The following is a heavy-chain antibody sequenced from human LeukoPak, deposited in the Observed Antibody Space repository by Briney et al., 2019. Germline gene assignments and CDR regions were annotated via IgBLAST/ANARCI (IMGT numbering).Heavy chain of an antibody. Sequence: SETLSLTCTVSGGSISSYYWSWIRQPAGKGLEWIGRIYTSGSTNYNPSLKSRVTMSVDTSKNQFSLKLSSVTAADTAVYYCARGKPGHSSSWYYFDYWGQGTLVTVSS. CDR1: GGSISSYY. D-gene: IGHD6-13*01. CDR2: IYTSGST. V-gene: IGHV4-4*07. CDR3: ARGKPGHSSSWYYFDY. J-gene: IGHJ4*02.